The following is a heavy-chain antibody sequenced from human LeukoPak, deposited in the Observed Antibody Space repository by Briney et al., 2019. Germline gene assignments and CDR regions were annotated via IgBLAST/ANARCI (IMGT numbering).Heavy chain of an antibody. D-gene: IGHD3-16*02. V-gene: IGHV1-8*01. Sequence: ASVKVSCKASGYTFTSYDINWVRQATGQGLEWMGWMNPNSGNTGYAQKFQGRVTMTRNTSISTAYMELSSLRSEDTAVYYCARGAYDYVWGSYPSWYDYYYMDVWGKGTTVTISS. J-gene: IGHJ6*03. CDR3: ARGAYDYVWGSYPSWYDYYYMDV. CDR1: GYTFTSYD. CDR2: MNPNSGNT.